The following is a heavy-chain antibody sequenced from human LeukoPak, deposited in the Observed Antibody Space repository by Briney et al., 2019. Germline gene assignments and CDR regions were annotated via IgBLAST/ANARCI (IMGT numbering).Heavy chain of an antibody. Sequence: PGGSLRLSCAASGFTFSSYAMYWVRQAPGKGLEWVSVIYSGGSTKYADSVKGRFTISRDNSKNTLYLQMNSLRADDTAVYYCIYGYTLDFWGQGTLVTVSS. D-gene: IGHD5-18*01. CDR1: GFTFSSYA. J-gene: IGHJ4*02. CDR2: IYSGGST. V-gene: IGHV3-23*03. CDR3: IYGYTLDF.